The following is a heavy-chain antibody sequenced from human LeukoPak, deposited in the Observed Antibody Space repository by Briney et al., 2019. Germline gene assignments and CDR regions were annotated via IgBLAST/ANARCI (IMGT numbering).Heavy chain of an antibody. V-gene: IGHV1-3*01. J-gene: IGHJ4*02. CDR3: ARVVDVNSYGLFDY. Sequence: ASVKVSCKASGYTFTSYAMHWVGQAPGQRLEWMGWINAGNGNTKYSQKFQGRVTITRDTSASTAYMELSSLRSEDTAVYYCARVVDVNSYGLFDYWGQGTLVTVSS. CDR2: INAGNGNT. D-gene: IGHD5-18*01. CDR1: GYTFTSYA.